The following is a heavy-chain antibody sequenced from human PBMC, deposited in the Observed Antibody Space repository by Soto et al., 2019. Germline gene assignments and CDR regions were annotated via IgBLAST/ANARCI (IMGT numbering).Heavy chain of an antibody. J-gene: IGHJ4*02. CDR2: IKQDGSET. CDR3: AGSSGWLDYY. CDR1: GFTFRSFW. D-gene: IGHD3-22*01. V-gene: IGHV3-7*04. Sequence: EVQLVESGGGLVQPGGSLRLSCAASGFTFRSFWMSWVRQAPGKGLEWVANIKQDGSETRYVDSVKGRVTISRDNAKNSLYLQIDSLRAEDTAVYYCAGSSGWLDYYWGQGILVTVSS.